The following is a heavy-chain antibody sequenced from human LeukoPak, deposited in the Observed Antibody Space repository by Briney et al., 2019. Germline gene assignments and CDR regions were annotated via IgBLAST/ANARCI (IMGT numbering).Heavy chain of an antibody. V-gene: IGHV4-61*02. D-gene: IGHD1-14*01. CDR1: GGSISSGSYY. Sequence: PSETLSLTCTVSGGSISSGSYYWSWIRQPAGKGLEWIGRIYTSGSTNYNPSLKSRVTISVDTSKNQFSLKLSSVTAADTAVYYCARDSRRPGWFHPWGQGTLVTVSS. J-gene: IGHJ5*02. CDR2: IYTSGST. CDR3: ARDSRRPGWFHP.